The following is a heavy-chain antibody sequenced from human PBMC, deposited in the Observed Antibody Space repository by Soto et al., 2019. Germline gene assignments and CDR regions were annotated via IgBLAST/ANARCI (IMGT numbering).Heavy chain of an antibody. CDR2: IDPSDSYT. D-gene: IGHD2-2*02. Sequence: GESLKISCKGSGYSLTSYWISWVRQMPGKGLEWMGRIDPSDSYTNYSPSFQGHVTISADKSISTAYLQWSSLKASDTAMYYCAREIVVVPAAIPSLYYSYGMDVWGQGTTVTVS. J-gene: IGHJ6*02. CDR3: AREIVVVPAAIPSLYYSYGMDV. V-gene: IGHV5-10-1*01. CDR1: GYSLTSYW.